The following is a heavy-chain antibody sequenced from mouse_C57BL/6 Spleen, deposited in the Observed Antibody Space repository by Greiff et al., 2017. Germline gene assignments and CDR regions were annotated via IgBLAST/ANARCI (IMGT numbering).Heavy chain of an antibody. D-gene: IGHD2-5*01. V-gene: IGHV14-1*01. J-gene: IGHJ3*01. CDR1: GFNIKDYY. CDR3: TNSNYPSWFAY. Sequence: EVQLQQSGAELVRPGASVKLSCTASGFNIKDYYMHWVKQRPEQGLEWIGRIEPEDGDTEYAPKFQGKATMTADTPSNTAYLQLSSLTSEDTAVYYCTNSNYPSWFAYWGQGTLVTVSA. CDR2: IEPEDGDT.